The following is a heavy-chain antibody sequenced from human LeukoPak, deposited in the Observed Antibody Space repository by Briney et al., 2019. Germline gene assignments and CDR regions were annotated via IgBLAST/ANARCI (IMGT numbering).Heavy chain of an antibody. J-gene: IGHJ4*02. CDR2: INSDGSTT. CDR1: VFTFTIYW. D-gene: IGHD6-19*01. V-gene: IGHV3-74*03. CDR3: ATGGSSGWYHFEY. Sequence: SGGSVRLYWAPSVFTFTIYWMHWVRQAPGRGRVWVSLINSDGSTTKYAASVKGRFTMSRDNAKNTLYLEMNSLRGEDTAVYYCATGGSSGWYHFEYWGQGTLVTVSS.